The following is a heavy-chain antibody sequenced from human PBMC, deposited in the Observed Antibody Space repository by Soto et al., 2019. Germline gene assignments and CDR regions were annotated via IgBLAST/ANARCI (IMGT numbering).Heavy chain of an antibody. CDR3: ARAPLNYYDSSGYGRPYYYYGMDV. CDR1: GGTFSSYA. J-gene: IGHJ6*02. Sequence: QVQLVQSGAEVKKPGSSVKVSCKASGGTFSSYAISWVRQAPGQGLEWMGGIIPIFGTANYAQKFQGRVTITADESTSTAYMELSSLRSEDTAVYYCARAPLNYYDSSGYGRPYYYYGMDVCGQGTTVTVSS. D-gene: IGHD3-22*01. CDR2: IIPIFGTA. V-gene: IGHV1-69*01.